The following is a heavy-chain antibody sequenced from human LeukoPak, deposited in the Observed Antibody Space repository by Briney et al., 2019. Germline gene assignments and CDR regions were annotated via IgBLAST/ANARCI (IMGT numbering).Heavy chain of an antibody. CDR1: GGTFSSYA. CDR3: ARDVYGSGSWGDY. D-gene: IGHD3-10*01. V-gene: IGHV1-69*05. CDR2: IIPIFGTA. Sequence: ASVKVSCKASGGTFSSYAISWVRQAPGQGLEWMGGIIPIFGTANYAQKFQGRVTITRDTSASTAYMELSSLRSEDTAVYYCARDVYGSGSWGDYWGQGTLVTVSS. J-gene: IGHJ4*02.